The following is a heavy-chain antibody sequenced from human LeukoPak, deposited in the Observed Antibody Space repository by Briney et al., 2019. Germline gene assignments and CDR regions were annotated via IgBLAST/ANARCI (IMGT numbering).Heavy chain of an antibody. CDR3: AKDPDSSSPGYFDY. J-gene: IGHJ4*02. CDR1: GFTFSSYA. D-gene: IGHD6-6*01. Sequence: GSLRLSCAASGFTFSSYAMSWVRQAPGQGLEWVAAISGSGGSTYYADSVKGRFTISRDNSKNTPYLQMNSLRAEDTAVYYCAKDPDSSSPGYFDYWGQGTLVTVSS. CDR2: ISGSGGST. V-gene: IGHV3-23*01.